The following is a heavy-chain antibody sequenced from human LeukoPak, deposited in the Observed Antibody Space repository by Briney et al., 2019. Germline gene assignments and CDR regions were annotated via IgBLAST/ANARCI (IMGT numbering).Heavy chain of an antibody. Sequence: GGPLRLSCPASGFSFSDTNINWFRKIPGPGLEWVGLIKNKADRGEIEYAAPVKDRFTISRDDSKNTVYLQMSSLKTEDTAVYYCTTESSGSLPYWGQGTLVTVSS. CDR2: IKNKADRGEI. D-gene: IGHD1-26*01. CDR1: GFSFSDTN. CDR3: TTESSGSLPY. V-gene: IGHV3-15*07. J-gene: IGHJ4*02.